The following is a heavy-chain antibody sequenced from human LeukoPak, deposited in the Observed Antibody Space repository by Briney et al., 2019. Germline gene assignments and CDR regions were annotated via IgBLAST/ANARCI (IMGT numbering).Heavy chain of an antibody. D-gene: IGHD3-10*01. J-gene: IGHJ4*02. V-gene: IGHV3-21*01. Sequence: GGSLRLSCVASGFTFSSYSMNWVRQAPGKGLEWVSSISSSSSYIYYADSVKGRFTISRDNAKNSLYLQMNSLRAEDTAVYYCAKDALWFGDLCYFDYWGQGTLVTVSS. CDR1: GFTFSSYS. CDR2: ISSSSSYI. CDR3: AKDALWFGDLCYFDY.